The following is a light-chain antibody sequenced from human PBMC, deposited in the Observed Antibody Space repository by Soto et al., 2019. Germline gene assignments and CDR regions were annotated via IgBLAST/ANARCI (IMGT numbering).Light chain of an antibody. J-gene: IGKJ2*01. CDR3: MQRIEFSYT. V-gene: IGKV2-40*01. CDR1: QSLLDSDDGNTY. Sequence: DIVMTQTPLSLPVTPGEPASISCRSSQSLLDSDDGNTYLDWYLQKPGQSPQLLIYTLSYWASGVPDRFSGSGSGTDFTLKISRVEAEDVGVYYCMQRIEFSYTFGQGTKLEIK. CDR2: TLS.